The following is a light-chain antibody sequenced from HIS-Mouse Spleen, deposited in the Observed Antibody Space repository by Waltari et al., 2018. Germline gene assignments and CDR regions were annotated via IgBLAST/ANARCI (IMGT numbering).Light chain of an antibody. J-gene: IGLJ2*01. V-gene: IGLV2-14*03. Sequence: QSALTQPASVSGSPGQSITISCTGTRRTVGGYNYVSWYQQHPGKAPKLMIYDVSNRPSGVSNRFSGSKSGNTASLTISGLQAEDEADYYCSSYTSSSTLVVFGGGTKLTVL. CDR2: DVS. CDR3: SSYTSSSTLVV. CDR1: RRTVGGYNY.